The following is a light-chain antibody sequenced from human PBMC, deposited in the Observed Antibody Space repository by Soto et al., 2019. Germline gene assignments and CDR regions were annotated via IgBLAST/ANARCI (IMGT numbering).Light chain of an antibody. CDR1: QSVSSSY. V-gene: IGKV3-20*01. CDR3: QQYGSSPLT. CDR2: GAS. Sequence: DIVLTQSPGTLSLSPGERATLSCRASQSVSSSYLAWYQQKPGQAPRLLIYGASSRATGIPDRFSGSGSGTDFTLTISRLEPEDFAVYYGQQYGSSPLTFGGGTKVEIK. J-gene: IGKJ4*01.